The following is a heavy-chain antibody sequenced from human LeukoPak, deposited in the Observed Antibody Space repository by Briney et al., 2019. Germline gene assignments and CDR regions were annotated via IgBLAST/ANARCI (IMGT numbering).Heavy chain of an antibody. CDR1: GGTLSRYT. J-gene: IGHJ4*02. Sequence: SLKVACKPSGGTLSRYTIRWLRQTPGQGLEWMGGSIPTFGTANYAQKLQGRVTITADESTSTAYMELSSLRSEDTAVYYCARRDSYGYFDYWGQGTLVTVSS. V-gene: IGHV1-69*13. D-gene: IGHD5-18*01. CDR2: SIPTFGTA. CDR3: ARRDSYGYFDY.